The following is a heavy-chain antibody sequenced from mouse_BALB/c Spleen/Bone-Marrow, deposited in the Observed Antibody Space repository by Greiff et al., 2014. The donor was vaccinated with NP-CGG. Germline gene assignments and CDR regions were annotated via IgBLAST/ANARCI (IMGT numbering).Heavy chain of an antibody. CDR3: ASYYYGSSSFAY. J-gene: IGHJ3*01. CDR2: IDPANGNT. D-gene: IGHD1-1*01. Sequence: VQLQQPGAELVKPGASVKLSCTASGFNIKDTYMHWVKQRPEHGLEWIGRIDPANGNTKYDPKFQGKATITADTSSNTAYLQLSSLTSEDTAVYYCASYYYGSSSFAYWGQGTLVTVSA. V-gene: IGHV14-3*02. CDR1: GFNIKDTY.